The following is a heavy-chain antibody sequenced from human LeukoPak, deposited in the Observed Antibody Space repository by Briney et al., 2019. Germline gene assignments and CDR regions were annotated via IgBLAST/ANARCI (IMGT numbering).Heavy chain of an antibody. J-gene: IGHJ6*03. CDR1: GGTFSSYG. CDR3: ARVRSPIDYYYYMDV. V-gene: IGHV1-18*01. Sequence: ASVKVSCKASGGTFSSYGISWVRQAPGQGLEWMGWISAYNGNTNYAQKLQGRVTMTTDTSTSTAYMELRSLRSDDTAVYYCARVRSPIDYYYYMDVWGKGTTVTISS. CDR2: ISAYNGNT.